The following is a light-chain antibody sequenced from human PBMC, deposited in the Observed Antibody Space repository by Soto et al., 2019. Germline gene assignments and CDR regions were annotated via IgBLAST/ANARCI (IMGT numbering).Light chain of an antibody. CDR1: QSISSW. Sequence: DIQMTQSPATLSASVGERVTITCGASQSISSWLAWYQQKPGKVPKLLIDDASSLESGVPSRFSGSGSGTEFTLTISSLQPDDFATYYCQQYNTYPWTLGQGTKEEIK. J-gene: IGKJ1*01. CDR3: QQYNTYPWT. V-gene: IGKV1-5*01. CDR2: DAS.